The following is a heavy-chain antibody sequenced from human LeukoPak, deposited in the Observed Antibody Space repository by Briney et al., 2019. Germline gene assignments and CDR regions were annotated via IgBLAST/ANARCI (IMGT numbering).Heavy chain of an antibody. CDR1: GFSFSDHY. D-gene: IGHD1-26*01. CDR3: VMVPVSGRGTYYIDC. Sequence: GGSLRLSCAASGFSFSDHYMDWVRQAPGKGLEWVGRSRNKANSYTTEYAASVKGRFSISRDVSKNSLYLQTNSLKSEDTAVYYWVMVPVSGRGTYYIDCWGQGTLVTVSS. J-gene: IGHJ4*02. V-gene: IGHV3-72*01. CDR2: SRNKANSYTT.